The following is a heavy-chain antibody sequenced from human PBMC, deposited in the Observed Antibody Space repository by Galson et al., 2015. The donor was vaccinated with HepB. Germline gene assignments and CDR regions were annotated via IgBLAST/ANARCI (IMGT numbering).Heavy chain of an antibody. CDR3: AKGAYMSSYSLYGMDA. J-gene: IGHJ6*02. CDR1: GFRFNIYD. D-gene: IGHD6-6*01. Sequence: SLRLSCAASGFRFNIYDMSWVRQAPGKGLEWVSGLTNSGGRRYYAEPGKGRFTISRDNSKNTVFLQMSSLRAEDTAIYYCAKGAYMSSYSLYGMDAWGQGTTVIVSS. CDR2: LTNSGGRR. V-gene: IGHV3-23*01.